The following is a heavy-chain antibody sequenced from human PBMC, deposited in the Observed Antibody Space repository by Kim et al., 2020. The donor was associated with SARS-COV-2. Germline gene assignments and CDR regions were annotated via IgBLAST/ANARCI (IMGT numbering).Heavy chain of an antibody. CDR1: GFTFSSYA. Sequence: GGSLRLSCAASGFTFSSYAMSWVRQAPGKGLEWVSAISGSGGSTYYADSVKGRFTISRDNSKNTLYLQMNSLRAEDTAVYYCAKLRQYYYDSSGYPAHDAFDIWGQGTMVTVSS. J-gene: IGHJ3*02. D-gene: IGHD3-22*01. CDR3: AKLRQYYYDSSGYPAHDAFDI. V-gene: IGHV3-23*01. CDR2: ISGSGGST.